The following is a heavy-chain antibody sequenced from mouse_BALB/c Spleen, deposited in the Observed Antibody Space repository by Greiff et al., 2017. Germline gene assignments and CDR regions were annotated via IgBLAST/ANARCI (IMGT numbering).Heavy chain of an antibody. CDR2: IYPGDGDT. CDR1: GYTFTSYW. V-gene: IGHV1-87*01. D-gene: IGHD2-1*01. Sequence: VQLQESGAELARPGASVKLSCKASGYTFTSYWMQWVKQRPGQGLEWIGAIYPGDGDTRYTQKFKGKATLTADKSSSTAYMQLSSLASEDSAVYYCAREVTTYFDVWGAGTTVTVSS. CDR3: AREVTTYFDV. J-gene: IGHJ1*01.